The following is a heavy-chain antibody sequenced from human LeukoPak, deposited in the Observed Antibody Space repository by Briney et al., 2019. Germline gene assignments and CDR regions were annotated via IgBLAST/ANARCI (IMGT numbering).Heavy chain of an antibody. CDR3: VRDHFWCFDL. CDR2: IRSGSGM. V-gene: IGHV3-48*04. CDR1: GFTFSTFT. Sequence: GGSLRLSCAASGFTFSTFTMNWVRQAPGKGLEWISNIRSGSGMYCADSVKGRFAISRDNAKKSLYLQMNSLSAEDTAVYYCVRDHFWCFDLWGHGTLVTVSS. J-gene: IGHJ2*01.